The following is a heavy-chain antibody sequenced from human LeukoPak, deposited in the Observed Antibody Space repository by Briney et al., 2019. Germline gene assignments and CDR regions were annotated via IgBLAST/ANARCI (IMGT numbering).Heavy chain of an antibody. CDR2: ISSNGGST. J-gene: IGHJ5*02. D-gene: IGHD6-13*01. CDR1: GFTFSSYA. V-gene: IGHV3-64*01. CDR3: SRGGEAGAGFS. Sequence: GGSLRLSCAASGFTFSSYAMHWVRQAPGKGLEYVSAISSNGGSTYYANSVKGRFTISRDNSKNTLYLQMGSLRAEDMAVYYCSRGGEAGAGFSWRQGTLVIVSP.